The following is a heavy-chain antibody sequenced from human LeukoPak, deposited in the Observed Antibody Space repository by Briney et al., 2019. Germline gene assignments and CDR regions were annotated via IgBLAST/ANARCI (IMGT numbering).Heavy chain of an antibody. CDR3: ARHHAYDILTGDYYYYGMDV. CDR1: GVSISSYY. CDR2: IYYSGST. J-gene: IGHJ6*02. Sequence: SETLSLTCTGSGVSISSYYWSWLRQPPGQGLEWIGNIYYSGSTNYNPSLKSRVTISVDTSKNQFSLKLSSVTAADTAVYYCARHHAYDILTGDYYYYGMDVWGQGTTVTVSS. V-gene: IGHV4-59*08. D-gene: IGHD3-9*01.